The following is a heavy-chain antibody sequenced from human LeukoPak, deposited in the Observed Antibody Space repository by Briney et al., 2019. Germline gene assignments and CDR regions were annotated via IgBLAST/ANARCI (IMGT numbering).Heavy chain of an antibody. CDR3: ARFVAVAGTRWFDP. D-gene: IGHD6-19*01. Sequence: SETLSLTCTVSGGSISSYYWSWIRQPAGKGLEWIGRIYTSGSTNYNPSLKSRVTMSVDTSKNQFSLKPSSVTAADTAVYYCARFVAVAGTRWFDPWGQGTLVTVSS. V-gene: IGHV4-4*07. CDR2: IYTSGST. CDR1: GGSISSYY. J-gene: IGHJ5*02.